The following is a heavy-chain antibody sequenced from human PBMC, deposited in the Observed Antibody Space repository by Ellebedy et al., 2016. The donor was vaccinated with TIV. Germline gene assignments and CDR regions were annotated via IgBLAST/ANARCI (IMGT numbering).Heavy chain of an antibody. CDR3: TGDASGDH. V-gene: IGHV4-39*01. J-gene: IGHJ5*02. D-gene: IGHD7-27*01. CDR1: GGSISSSSFY. CDR2: IYNSGST. Sequence: MPSETLSLTCTVSGGSISSSSFYWGWIRQPPGKGLEWIGSIYNSGSTYYNPSLMSRVTISVDTSKNQFSLKLSSVTAADTAVYYCTGDASGDHWGQGTLVTVSS.